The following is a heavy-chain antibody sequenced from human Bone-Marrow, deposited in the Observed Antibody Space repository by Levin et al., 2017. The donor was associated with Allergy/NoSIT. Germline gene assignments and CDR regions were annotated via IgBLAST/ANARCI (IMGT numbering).Heavy chain of an antibody. CDR3: ARLDCSGSRCYYQFYYMDV. D-gene: IGHD2-15*01. J-gene: IGHJ6*03. V-gene: IGHV4-38-2*01. CDR2: MYQNGNT. CDR1: GSSIKNGYY. Sequence: SETLSLTCAVSGSSIKNGYYWGWIRQPPGKGLEWIGSMYQNGNTYYNPSLKSRVAISMDTSRNQFSLKLSSVTAADTAIYYGARLDCSGSRCYYQFYYMDVWGRGTTVTVSS.